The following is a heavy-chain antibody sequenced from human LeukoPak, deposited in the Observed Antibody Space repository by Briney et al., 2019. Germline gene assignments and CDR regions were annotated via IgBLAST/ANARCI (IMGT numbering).Heavy chain of an antibody. CDR3: AQVVRGVYTDVDAFDI. D-gene: IGHD3-10*02. J-gene: IGHJ3*02. CDR1: GFTFSSYE. CDR2: ISSSGSTI. Sequence: GGSLRLSCAASGFTFSSYEMNWVRQAPGKGLEWVSYISSSGSTIYYADSVKGRFTISRDNSKNSLYLQMNSLRTEDTALYYCAQVVRGVYTDVDAFDIWGQGTMVTVSS. V-gene: IGHV3-48*03.